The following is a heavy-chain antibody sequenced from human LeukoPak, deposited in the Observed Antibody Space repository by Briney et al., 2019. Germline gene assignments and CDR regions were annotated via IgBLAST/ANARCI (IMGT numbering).Heavy chain of an antibody. CDR2: INHRGST. Sequence: SETLSLTCAVYGGSFSGYYWSWIRQPPGKWLEWIGEINHRGSTNYNPSLKSRVTTSVDTSKNQFSLKLSSVTAADTAVYYCARGLGCSGGSCYGDYYYYYYMDVWGKGTTVTVSS. CDR1: GGSFSGYY. V-gene: IGHV4-34*01. J-gene: IGHJ6*03. CDR3: ARGLGCSGGSCYGDYYYYYYMDV. D-gene: IGHD2-15*01.